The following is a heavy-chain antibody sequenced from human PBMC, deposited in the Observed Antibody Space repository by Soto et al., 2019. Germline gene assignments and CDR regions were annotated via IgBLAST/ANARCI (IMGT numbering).Heavy chain of an antibody. D-gene: IGHD2-2*01. V-gene: IGHV1-69*12. J-gene: IGHJ6*02. Sequence: QVQLVQSGAEVKKPGSSVKVSCKASGGTFSSYAISWVRQAPGQGLEWMGGIIPIFGTANYAQKFQGRVTITADESTSPAYMELSSLRSEDTAVYYCARVRDAPVTRDYGMDVWGQGTTVTVSS. CDR3: ARVRDAPVTRDYGMDV. CDR2: IIPIFGTA. CDR1: GGTFSSYA.